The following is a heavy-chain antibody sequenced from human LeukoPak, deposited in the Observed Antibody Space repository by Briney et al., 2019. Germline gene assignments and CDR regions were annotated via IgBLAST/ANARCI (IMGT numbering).Heavy chain of an antibody. CDR3: AKLKRWQPQRYFFEY. CDR1: GFTFSSYA. D-gene: IGHD2-15*01. V-gene: IGHV3-23*01. Sequence: PGGSLRLSCAASGFTFSSYAMSWVRQAPGKGLEWVSAISGSGGSTYYADSVKGRFTISRDNSKNTLYLQMNSLRAEDTAVYYCAKLKRWQPQRYFFEYWGQGALVTVAS. J-gene: IGHJ4*02. CDR2: ISGSGGST.